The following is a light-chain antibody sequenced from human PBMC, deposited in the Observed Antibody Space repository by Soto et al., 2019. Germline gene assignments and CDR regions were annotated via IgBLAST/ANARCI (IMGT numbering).Light chain of an antibody. J-gene: IGKJ5*01. CDR3: QQRNIWPPVT. CDR2: GAF. V-gene: IGKV3D-15*01. CDR1: QSVSSN. Sequence: EIVMTQSPATLSVTPGERAPLSCMASQSVSSNLAWYQQKPGQPPRLLIYGAFNRAAGIPARFSGSGSGTDFTLTISSLEPEDSAVYYCQQRNIWPPVTFGQGTRLEIK.